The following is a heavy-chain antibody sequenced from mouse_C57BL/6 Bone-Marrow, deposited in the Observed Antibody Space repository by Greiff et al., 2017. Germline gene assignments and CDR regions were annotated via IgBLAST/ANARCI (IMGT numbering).Heavy chain of an antibody. Sequence: VQLQESGAELVRPGASVKLSCKASGYTFTSYGISWVKQSTGQGLEWIGGIDPRSGDTNYNEQFMGKATLTADKTSSTAYMELRSLTSEDSAVYFCARGDDYPFDYWGQGTTLTVSS. J-gene: IGHJ2*01. CDR2: IDPRSGDT. D-gene: IGHD2-4*01. CDR3: ARGDDYPFDY. CDR1: GYTFTSYG. V-gene: IGHV1-81*01.